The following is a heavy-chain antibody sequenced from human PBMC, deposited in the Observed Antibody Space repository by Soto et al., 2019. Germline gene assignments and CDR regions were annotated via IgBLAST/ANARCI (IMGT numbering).Heavy chain of an antibody. D-gene: IGHD2-21*01. CDR2: VTGSGDQI. J-gene: IGHJ5*02. V-gene: IGHV3-23*01. CDR3: AKDAVYKDGLWLMDS. Sequence: GGSLRLSCAASGFTISTYAMTWVRQAPGKGLECVSGVTGSGDQIHYADSVKGRFTISKDNSKNTLYLQMSSLREEDTALYYCAKDAVYKDGLWLMDSWGQGTLVTVSS. CDR1: GFTISTYA.